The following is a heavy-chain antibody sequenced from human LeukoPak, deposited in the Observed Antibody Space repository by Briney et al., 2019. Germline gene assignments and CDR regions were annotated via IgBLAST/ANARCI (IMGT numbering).Heavy chain of an antibody. D-gene: IGHD6-6*01. Sequence: GGSLRLSCAASGFTFSSYGMHWVRQAPGKGLEWVAAIWYDGSNKYYADSVKGRFTISRDNSKNTLYLQMNSLRAEDTAVYYCARSSIAARIYYYYGMDVWGQGTTVTVSS. CDR1: GFTFSSYG. V-gene: IGHV3-33*01. CDR2: IWYDGSNK. J-gene: IGHJ6*02. CDR3: ARSSIAARIYYYYGMDV.